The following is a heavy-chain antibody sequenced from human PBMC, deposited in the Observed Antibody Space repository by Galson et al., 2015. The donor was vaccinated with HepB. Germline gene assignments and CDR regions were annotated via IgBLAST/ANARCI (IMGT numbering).Heavy chain of an antibody. CDR2: IVVGSGNT. Sequence: SVKVSCKASGFTFTSSAMQWVRQARGQRLEWIGWIVVGSGNTNYAQKFQERVTITRDMSTSTAYMELSSLRSEDTAVYYCAAAPYYYDSSGYFCFRASCAFDIWGQGTMVTVSS. D-gene: IGHD3-22*01. CDR1: GFTFTSSA. V-gene: IGHV1-58*02. CDR3: AAAPYYYDSSGYFCFRASCAFDI. J-gene: IGHJ3*02.